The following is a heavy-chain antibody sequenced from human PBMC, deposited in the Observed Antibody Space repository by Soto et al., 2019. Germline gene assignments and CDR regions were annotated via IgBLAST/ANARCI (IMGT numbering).Heavy chain of an antibody. D-gene: IGHD1-26*01. Sequence: GGSLRLSCAASGFTFSSYAMSWVRQAPGKGLEWVSAISGSGGSTYYADSVKGRFTISRDNSKNTLYLQMNSLRAEDTAVYYCAKDLGGSYFPQYFQHWGQGTLVTVSS. V-gene: IGHV3-23*01. CDR2: ISGSGGST. CDR1: GFTFSSYA. J-gene: IGHJ1*01. CDR3: AKDLGGSYFPQYFQH.